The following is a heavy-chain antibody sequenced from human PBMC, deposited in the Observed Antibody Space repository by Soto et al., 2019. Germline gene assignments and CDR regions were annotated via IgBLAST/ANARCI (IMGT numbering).Heavy chain of an antibody. CDR1: GFTFSSYG. J-gene: IGHJ4*02. D-gene: IGHD7-27*01. V-gene: IGHV3-33*01. CDR3: ASIRSPQTGYFDY. Sequence: PGGSLRLSCAASGFTFSSYGMHWVRQAPGKGLEWVAVIWYDGSNKYYADSVKGRFTISRDNSKNTLYLQMNSLRAEDTAVYYCASIRSPQTGYFDYWGQGTLVTV. CDR2: IWYDGSNK.